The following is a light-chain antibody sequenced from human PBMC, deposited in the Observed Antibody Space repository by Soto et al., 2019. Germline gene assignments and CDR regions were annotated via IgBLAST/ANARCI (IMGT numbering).Light chain of an antibody. CDR1: QSVSSY. CDR2: DAS. V-gene: IGKV3-11*01. Sequence: VLTQSTATLSLSPGERATLSCRASQSVSSYLAWYQQKPGQAPRLLIYDASNRATGIPARFSGSGSGTDFTLTISSLEPEDFAVYYCQQSSNWPPEITFGQGTRLEIK. CDR3: QQSSNWPPEIT. J-gene: IGKJ5*01.